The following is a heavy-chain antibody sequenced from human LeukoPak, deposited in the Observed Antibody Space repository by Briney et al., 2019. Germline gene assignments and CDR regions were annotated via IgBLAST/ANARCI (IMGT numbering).Heavy chain of an antibody. CDR1: GFTFSSYW. Sequence: GGSLRLSCAASGFTFSSYWMSWVRQAPGKGLEWVANIKQDGSEKYYADSVKGRFTISRDNSKNTLYLQMNSLRAEDTAVYYCAKDDYYDTSGYRDWGQGTLVTVSS. V-gene: IGHV3-7*01. CDR3: AKDDYYDTSGYRD. D-gene: IGHD3-22*01. CDR2: IKQDGSEK. J-gene: IGHJ4*02.